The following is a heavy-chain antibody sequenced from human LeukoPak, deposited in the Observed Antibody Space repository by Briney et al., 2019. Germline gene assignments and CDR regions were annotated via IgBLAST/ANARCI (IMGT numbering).Heavy chain of an antibody. D-gene: IGHD1-14*01. V-gene: IGHV5-51*01. Sequence: GESLKISCKGSGYSFSNYWIAWVRQMPGKGLEWMGTIYPADSDTKYSPSFQGQVTISADKSINTAFLHWSSLKASDTAMYFCARLPPGGTGLNVDSWGQGTLVTVSS. J-gene: IGHJ4*02. CDR3: ARLPPGGTGLNVDS. CDR1: GYSFSNYW. CDR2: IYPADSDT.